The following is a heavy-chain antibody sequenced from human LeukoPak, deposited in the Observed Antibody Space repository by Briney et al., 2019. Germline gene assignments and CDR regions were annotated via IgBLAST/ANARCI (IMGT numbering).Heavy chain of an antibody. V-gene: IGHV3-23*01. CDR3: AKRGLAAALFR. J-gene: IGHJ4*02. D-gene: IGHD6-13*01. CDR1: GFTFSSYA. CDR2: ISGSGSST. Sequence: GGSLRLSCAASGFTFSSYAMSWVRQAPGKGLEWVSAISGSGSSTYYADSVKGRFTISRDNSKNTLYLQMNRLRAEDTAVYYCAKRGLAAALFRWGQGTLVTVSS.